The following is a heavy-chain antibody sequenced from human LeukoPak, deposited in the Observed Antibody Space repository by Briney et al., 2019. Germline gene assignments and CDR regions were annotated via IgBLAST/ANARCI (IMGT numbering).Heavy chain of an antibody. D-gene: IGHD3-10*01. J-gene: IGHJ4*02. Sequence: EPGGSLRLSCAASGFTFSSYEMNWVRQAPGKGLEWVSYISSSGSTIYYADSVKGRFTISRDNAKNSLYLQMNSLRAEDTAVYYCAKDSWYGYYGSGSYQGFDYWGQGTLVTVSS. CDR1: GFTFSSYE. V-gene: IGHV3-48*03. CDR3: AKDSWYGYYGSGSYQGFDY. CDR2: ISSSGSTI.